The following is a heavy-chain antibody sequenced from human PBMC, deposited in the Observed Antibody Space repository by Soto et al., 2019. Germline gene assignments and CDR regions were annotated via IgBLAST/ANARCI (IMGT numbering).Heavy chain of an antibody. J-gene: IGHJ6*02. CDR3: ARERSAARTGPHYYYYYGMDV. CDR1: GDSVSSNSAA. Sequence: SQTLSLTCAISGDSVSSNSAAWNWIRQSPSRGLEWLGRTYYRSKWYNGDAVSVKSRITLNPNTSKNQFSRQLNSVTPEDTAVNYCARERSAARTGPHYYYYYGMDVWGQGTTVTVSS. CDR2: TYYRSKWYN. D-gene: IGHD6-6*01. V-gene: IGHV6-1*01.